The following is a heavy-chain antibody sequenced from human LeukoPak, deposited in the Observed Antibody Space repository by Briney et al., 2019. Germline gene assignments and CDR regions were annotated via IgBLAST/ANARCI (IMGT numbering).Heavy chain of an antibody. CDR3: ARDETSFHYGMDV. J-gene: IGHJ6*02. CDR2: IYHSGST. CDR1: GGSISSSNW. Sequence: PSETLSLTCAVSGGSISSSNWWSWVRQPPGKGLEWIGEIYHSGSTNYNPSLKSRVTISVDKSKNQFSLKLSSVTAADTAVYYCARDETSFHYGMDVWGQGTTVTVSS. V-gene: IGHV4-4*02.